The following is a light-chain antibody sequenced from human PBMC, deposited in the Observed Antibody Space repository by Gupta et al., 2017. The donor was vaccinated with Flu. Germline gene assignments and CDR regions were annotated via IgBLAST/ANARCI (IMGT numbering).Light chain of an antibody. CDR1: QTVIGSF. CDR3: QQYARSHPWT. CDR2: GAS. Sequence: EIVLTQPPPSLSLSPGERATLSCRASQTVIGSFLAWYQQRPGQSPRLLIYGASSRAAGIPDRFSGSGSGTDFTLTIARLEPEDFALYYCQQYARSHPWTFGQGTKVEIK. J-gene: IGKJ1*01. V-gene: IGKV3-20*01.